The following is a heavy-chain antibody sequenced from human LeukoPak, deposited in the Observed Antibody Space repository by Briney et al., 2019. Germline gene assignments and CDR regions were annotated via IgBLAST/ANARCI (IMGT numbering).Heavy chain of an antibody. D-gene: IGHD6-6*01. CDR3: ARDRPYSSSFYYFDY. V-gene: IGHV3-30*02. CDR1: GFTFSTSG. J-gene: IGHJ4*02. Sequence: PGGSLRLSCAASGFTFSTSGMHWVRQAPGKGLEWVAFIRYDGSNKYYADSVKGRFTISRDNSKNTLYLQMNSLRAEDTAVYYCARDRPYSSSFYYFDYWGQGTLVTVSS. CDR2: IRYDGSNK.